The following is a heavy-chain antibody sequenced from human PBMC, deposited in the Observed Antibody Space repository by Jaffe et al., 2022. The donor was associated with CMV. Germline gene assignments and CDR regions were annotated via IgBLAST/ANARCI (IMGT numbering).Heavy chain of an antibody. D-gene: IGHD2-2*01. CDR1: GFTFSSYA. CDR3: AKLTSYIVVVPAALDPFDY. CDR2: ISGSGGST. V-gene: IGHV3-23*01. Sequence: EVQLLESGGGLVQPGGSLRLSCAASGFTFSSYAMSWVRQAPGKGLEWVSAISGSGGSTYYADSVKGRFTISRDNSKNTLYLQMNSLRAEDTAVYYCAKLTSYIVVVPAALDPFDYWGQGTLVTVSS. J-gene: IGHJ4*02.